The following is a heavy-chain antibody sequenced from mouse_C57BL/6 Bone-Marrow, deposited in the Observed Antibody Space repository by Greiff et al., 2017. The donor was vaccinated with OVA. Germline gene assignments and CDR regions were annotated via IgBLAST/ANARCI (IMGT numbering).Heavy chain of an antibody. CDR1: EYEFPSHD. D-gene: IGHD1-1*01. V-gene: IGHV5-2*01. CDR2: INSDGGST. J-gene: IGHJ3*01. CDR3: ARHYYGSSLPWFAY. Sequence: DVKLQESGGGLVQPGESLKLSCESNEYEFPSHDMSWVRKTPEKRLELVAAINSDGGSTYYPDTMERRFIISRDNTKKTLYLQMSSLRSEDTALYYCARHYYGSSLPWFAYWGQGTLVTVSA.